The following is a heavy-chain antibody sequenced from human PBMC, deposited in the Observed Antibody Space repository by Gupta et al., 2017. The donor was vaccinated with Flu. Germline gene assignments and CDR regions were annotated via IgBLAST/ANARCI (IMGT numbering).Heavy chain of an antibody. D-gene: IGHD1-26*01. Sequence: EVRLVESGGGLVRPGGSLRLSCSVSGFTFSSFGMNWVRQAPGKGLEWVSSISSTGSHIFYADAVKGRFTISRDNAKNSLYVQMNSLRAEDTAVYYCARRGNYLADAFDSGGQGTTVTVSS. J-gene: IGHJ3*02. V-gene: IGHV3-21*01. CDR1: GFTFSSFG. CDR3: ARRGNYLADAFDS. CDR2: ISSTGSHI.